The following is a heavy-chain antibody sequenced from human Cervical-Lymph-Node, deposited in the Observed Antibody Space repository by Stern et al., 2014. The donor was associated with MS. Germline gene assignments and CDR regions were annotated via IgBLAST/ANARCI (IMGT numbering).Heavy chain of an antibody. CDR2: MYPSDSDT. V-gene: IGHV5-51*01. J-gene: IGHJ2*01. Sequence: EVQLVESGAEVKKPGESLKISCKASGYNFINFWIGWGRQTPGKGLEWMAIMYPSDSDTRYNPSFQGQVTISADKSVSTAYLQWTSLKASDTAIYYCARPPYADFRYFDLWGRGTLVTVSS. CDR3: ARPPYADFRYFDL. D-gene: IGHD4-17*01. CDR1: GYNFINFW.